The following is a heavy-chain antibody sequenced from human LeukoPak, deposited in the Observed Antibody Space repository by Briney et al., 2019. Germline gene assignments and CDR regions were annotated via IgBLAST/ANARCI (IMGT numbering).Heavy chain of an antibody. V-gene: IGHV3-64D*06. J-gene: IGHJ4*02. CDR2: ISSNGDNT. CDR1: AFTVSTYV. CDR3: VRGTGY. Sequence: GGSLRLSCSVSAFTVSTYVMHWVRQAPGKGLEYVSAISSNGDNTYYADSVKGRFTISRDNSKNTLYLQMSSLRPDDTAVYFCVRGTGYWGQATLVTVSS.